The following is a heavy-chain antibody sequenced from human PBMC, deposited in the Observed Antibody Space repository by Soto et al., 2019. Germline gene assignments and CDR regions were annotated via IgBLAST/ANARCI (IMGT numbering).Heavy chain of an antibody. J-gene: IGHJ6*02. D-gene: IGHD5-18*01. CDR2: ISGSGGST. CDR3: AKDGCRGIQLCYYGMDV. V-gene: IGHV3-23*01. CDR1: GFTFSSYA. Sequence: PGGSLRLSCAASGFTFSSYAMSWVRQAPGKGLEWVSAISGSGGSTYYADSVKGRFTISRDNSKNTLYLQMNSLRAEDTAVYYCAKDGCRGIQLCYYGMDVWGQGTTVTVSS.